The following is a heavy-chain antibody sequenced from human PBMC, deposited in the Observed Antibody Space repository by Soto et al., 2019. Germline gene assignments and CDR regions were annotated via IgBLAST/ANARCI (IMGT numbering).Heavy chain of an antibody. J-gene: IGHJ4*02. CDR2: ISAHNGNT. V-gene: IGHV1-18*01. D-gene: IGHD1-1*01. CDR3: ARGRYGDY. Sequence: QVHLVQSGAEVKKPGASVKVSCKASGYTFTSYGITWVRQAPGQGLEWMGWISAHNGNTDYAQKLQGRVIVTRDPSTSAAYMELRSLISDDTAVYSCARGRYGDYWGQGALVTVSS. CDR1: GYTFTSYG.